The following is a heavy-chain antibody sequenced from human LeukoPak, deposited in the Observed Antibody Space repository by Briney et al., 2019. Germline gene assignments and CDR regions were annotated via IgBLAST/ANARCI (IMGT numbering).Heavy chain of an antibody. CDR3: ARVDLVRGAFQYYFDY. CDR2: IIPILGIA. J-gene: IGHJ4*02. V-gene: IGHV1-69*04. Sequence: ASVKVSCKASGGTFSSYAISWVRQAPGQGLEWMGRIIPILGIANYAQKFQGRVTITADKSTSTAYMELSSLRSEDAAVYYCARVDLVRGAFQYYFDYWGQGTLVTVSS. CDR1: GGTFSSYA. D-gene: IGHD3-10*01.